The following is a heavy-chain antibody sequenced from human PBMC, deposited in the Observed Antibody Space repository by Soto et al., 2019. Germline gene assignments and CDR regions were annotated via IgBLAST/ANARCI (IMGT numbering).Heavy chain of an antibody. CDR3: ARDRGQLAGPDPFREEYYYYGMDV. CDR2: IYYSGST. Sequence: SETLSLTCTVSGGSVSSGSYYWSWIWQPPGKGLEWIGYIYYSGSTNYNPSLKSRVTISVDTSKNQFSLKLSSVTAADTAVYYCARDRGQLAGPDPFREEYYYYGMDVWGQGTTVTVS. CDR1: GGSVSSGSYY. V-gene: IGHV4-61*01. J-gene: IGHJ6*02. D-gene: IGHD3-10*01.